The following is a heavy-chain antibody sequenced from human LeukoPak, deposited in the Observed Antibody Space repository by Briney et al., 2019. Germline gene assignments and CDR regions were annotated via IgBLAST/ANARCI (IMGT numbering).Heavy chain of an antibody. Sequence: ASVKVSCKVSGYTLTELSMHWVRQAPGKGLEWMGGFDPEDGETIYAQKFQGRVTMTEDTSTDTAYMELSSLRSEDTAVYYCATSCSGNVLLRFGELQIGDWFDPWGQGTLVTVSS. CDR2: FDPEDGET. V-gene: IGHV1-24*01. D-gene: IGHD3-10*01. CDR1: GYTLTELS. CDR3: ATSCSGNVLLRFGELQIGDWFDP. J-gene: IGHJ5*02.